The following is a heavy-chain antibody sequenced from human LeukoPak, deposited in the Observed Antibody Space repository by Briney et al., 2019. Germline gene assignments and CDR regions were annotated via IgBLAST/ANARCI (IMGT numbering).Heavy chain of an antibody. CDR1: GGSVSSGSYY. J-gene: IGHJ4*02. CDR3: ARVGYSSGWRIFDY. D-gene: IGHD6-19*01. Sequence: SQTLSLTCTVSGGSVSSGSYYWSWIRQPAGKGLEWIGRIYTSGSTNYNPSLKSRVTIPVDTSKNQFSLKLSSVTAADTAVYYCARVGYSSGWRIFDYWGQGTLVTVSS. CDR2: IYTSGST. V-gene: IGHV4-61*02.